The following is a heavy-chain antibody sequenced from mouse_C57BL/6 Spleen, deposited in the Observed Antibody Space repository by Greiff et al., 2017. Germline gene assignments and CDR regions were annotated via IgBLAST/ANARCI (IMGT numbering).Heavy chain of an antibody. CDR2: INPNNGGT. V-gene: IGHV1-18*01. J-gene: IGHJ2*01. D-gene: IGHD2-2*01. Sequence: VQLKQSGPELVKPGASVKIPCKASGYTFTDYNMDWVKQSHGKSLEWIGDINPNNGGTIYNQKFKGKATLTVDKSSSTAYMELRSLTSEDTAVYYCARGWDGYDIFDYWGQGTTLTVSS. CDR3: ARGWDGYDIFDY. CDR1: GYTFTDYN.